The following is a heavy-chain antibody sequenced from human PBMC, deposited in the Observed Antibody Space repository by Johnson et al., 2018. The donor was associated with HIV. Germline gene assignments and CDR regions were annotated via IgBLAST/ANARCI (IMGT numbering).Heavy chain of an antibody. D-gene: IGHD6-13*01. CDR3: ARECSSTRWTYGFDI. CDR1: GFTFSNYA. Sequence: QVQLVESGGGVVQPGRSLRLSCAASGFTFSNYAMHWVRQAPGKGLEWVANIKQDGTEKYYADSVKGRFTISRDNSKNTLYLQMNSLRAEDTAVYYCARECSSTRWTYGFDIWGQGTMVTVSS. V-gene: IGHV3-33*08. CDR2: IKQDGTEK. J-gene: IGHJ3*02.